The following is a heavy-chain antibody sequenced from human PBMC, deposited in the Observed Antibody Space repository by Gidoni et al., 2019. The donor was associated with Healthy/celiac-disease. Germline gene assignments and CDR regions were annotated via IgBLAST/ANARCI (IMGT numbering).Heavy chain of an antibody. D-gene: IGHD3-16*01. Sequence: QVQLVQSGAEVKKPGASVKVSCKASGYTFTGYYMHWVRQAPGQGLEWMGWINPNSGGTNYAKKFQGRVTMTRDTSISTAYMELSRLRSDDTAVYYCARANTGGKDWFDPWGQGTLVTVSS. CDR1: GYTFTGYY. V-gene: IGHV1-2*02. CDR2: INPNSGGT. J-gene: IGHJ5*02. CDR3: ARANTGGKDWFDP.